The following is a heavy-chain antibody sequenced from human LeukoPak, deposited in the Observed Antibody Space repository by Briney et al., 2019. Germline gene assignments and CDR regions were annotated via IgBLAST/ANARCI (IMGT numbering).Heavy chain of an antibody. CDR1: GASISSSTCY. CDR3: ARHANGYSSSWHDY. V-gene: IGHV4-39*01. D-gene: IGHD6-13*01. Sequence: SETLSLTCTVSGASISSSTCYWDWIRQPPGKGLEWMGSIFYSGSTNYKSSLWSRITISIDTSKNQFSLKLNSVTAADTAVYYCARHANGYSSSWHDYWGQGTLVTVS. CDR2: IFYSGST. J-gene: IGHJ4*02.